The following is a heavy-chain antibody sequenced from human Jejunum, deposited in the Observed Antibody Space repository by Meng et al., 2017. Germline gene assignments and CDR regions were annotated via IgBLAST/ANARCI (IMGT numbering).Heavy chain of an antibody. D-gene: IGHD3-9*01. J-gene: IGHJ4*02. CDR3: ARHLRYFDWLSTFDS. Sequence: SETLSLTCTVSGGSISSSSDYWDWIRQPPGKGLEWIGSIYYSGNTYYNPSLKSRVTISVDTSKNQFSLKLSSVTAADTAMYYCARHLRYFDWLSTFDSWGQGALVTVSS. CDR1: GGSISSSSDY. V-gene: IGHV4-39*07. CDR2: IYYSGNT.